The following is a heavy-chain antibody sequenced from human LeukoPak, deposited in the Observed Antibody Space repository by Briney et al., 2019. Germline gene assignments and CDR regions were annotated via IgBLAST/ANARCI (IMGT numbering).Heavy chain of an antibody. CDR2: IYYSGST. D-gene: IGHD5-12*01. CDR1: GASISSYY. V-gene: IGHV4-59*01. Sequence: SETLSLTCTVSGASISSYYWSWIRQPPGKGLEWIGYIYYSGSTNYNPSLKSRVTFSVDTTKNQVSLKLRSVTAADTAVYYCARTTEGYAGGPGYSYYYYMDVWGKGTTVTISS. CDR3: ARTTEGYAGGPGYSYYYYMDV. J-gene: IGHJ6*03.